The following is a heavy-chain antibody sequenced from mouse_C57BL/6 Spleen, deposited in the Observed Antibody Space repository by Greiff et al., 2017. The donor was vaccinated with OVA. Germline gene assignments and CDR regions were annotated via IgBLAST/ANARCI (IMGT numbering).Heavy chain of an antibody. CDR2: INPSSGYT. CDR3: ARSGADYDSWFAY. J-gene: IGHJ3*01. Sequence: QVQLKQSGAELAKPGASVKLSCKASGYTFTSYWMHWVKQRPGQGLEWIGYINPSSGYTKYNQKFKDKATLTADKSSSTAYMQLSSLTYEDSAVYYCARSGADYDSWFAYWGQGTLVTVSA. V-gene: IGHV1-7*01. D-gene: IGHD2-4*01. CDR1: GYTFTSYW.